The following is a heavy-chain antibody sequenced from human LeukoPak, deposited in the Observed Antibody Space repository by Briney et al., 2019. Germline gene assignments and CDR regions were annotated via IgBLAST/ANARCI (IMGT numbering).Heavy chain of an antibody. Sequence: SETLSLTCAVYGGSFSGYYWSWLRQPPGKGLEGIGEINHSGSTNYNPSLTSRVTMSVDRSKNQFSLKLSSVTAADTAVYYCARRRFSYSSSSDFDYWGQGTLVTVSS. D-gene: IGHD6-6*01. CDR3: ARRRFSYSSSSDFDY. J-gene: IGHJ4*02. V-gene: IGHV4-34*01. CDR1: GGSFSGYY. CDR2: INHSGST.